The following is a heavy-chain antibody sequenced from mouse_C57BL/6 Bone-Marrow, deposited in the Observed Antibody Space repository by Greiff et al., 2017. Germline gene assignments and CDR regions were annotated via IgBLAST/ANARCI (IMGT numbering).Heavy chain of an antibody. Sequence: DVMLVESGGGLVKPGGSLKLSCAASGFTFSSYAMSWVRQTPEKRLEWVATISDGGSYTYYPDNVKGRFTISRDNAKNNLYLQMSHLKSEDTAMYYCARGHYSDYWGQGTTLTVSS. CDR2: ISDGGSYT. CDR1: GFTFSSYA. V-gene: IGHV5-4*03. J-gene: IGHJ2*01. CDR3: ARGHYSDY.